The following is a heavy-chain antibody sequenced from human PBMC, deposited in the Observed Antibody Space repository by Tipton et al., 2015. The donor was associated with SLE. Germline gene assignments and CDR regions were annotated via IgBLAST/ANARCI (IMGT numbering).Heavy chain of an antibody. J-gene: IGHJ4*02. Sequence: GSLRLSCAASGFTFSSYGMHWVRQAPGKGLEWVSPISGGGDSTYYADSVKGRFTISRDNSKNTLYLQMNSLRAEDTALYYCAKHLGSYYDILTGETPLYYFDYWGQGTLVTVSS. CDR3: AKHLGSYYDILTGETPLYYFDY. CDR1: GFTFSSYG. V-gene: IGHV3-23*01. CDR2: ISGGGDST. D-gene: IGHD3-9*01.